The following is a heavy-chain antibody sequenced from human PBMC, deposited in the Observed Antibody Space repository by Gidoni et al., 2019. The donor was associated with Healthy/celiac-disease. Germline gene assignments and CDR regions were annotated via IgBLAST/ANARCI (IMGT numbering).Heavy chain of an antibody. CDR3: ARDSAVRGVRGDYYGMDV. CDR2: IYSGGST. Sequence: EVQPVESGGGLIQPGGSLRLSCAASGFTVSSHYMRWVRQAPGKGLEWVSVIYSGGSTYYADSVKGRFTISRDNSKNTLYLQMNSLRAEDTAVYYCARDSAVRGVRGDYYGMDVWGQGTTVTVSS. V-gene: IGHV3-53*01. J-gene: IGHJ6*02. CDR1: GFTVSSHY. D-gene: IGHD3-10*01.